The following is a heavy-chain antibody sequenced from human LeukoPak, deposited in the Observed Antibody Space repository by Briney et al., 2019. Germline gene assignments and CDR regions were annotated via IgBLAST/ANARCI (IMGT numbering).Heavy chain of an antibody. Sequence: SETLSLTCTVSGXSISSYYWSWIRQPPGKGLEWMGYIYYSGSTNYNPSLKSRVTISVDTSKNQFSLKLSSVTAADTAVYYCARRHSSSWYFDYWGQGTLVTVSS. CDR1: GXSISSYY. CDR2: IYYSGST. V-gene: IGHV4-59*08. CDR3: ARRHSSSWYFDY. J-gene: IGHJ4*02. D-gene: IGHD6-13*01.